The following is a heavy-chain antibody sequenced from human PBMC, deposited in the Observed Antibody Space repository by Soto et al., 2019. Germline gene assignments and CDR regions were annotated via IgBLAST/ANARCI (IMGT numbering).Heavy chain of an antibody. V-gene: IGHV3-30-3*01. Sequence: GGSLRLSCAASGFTFSSYAMHWVRQAPGKGLEWVAVISYDGSNKYYADSVKGRFTISRDNSKNTLYLQMNSLRAEDTAVYYCAREKFTATGAFDIWGQGTMVTVSS. CDR1: GFTFSSYA. CDR3: AREKFTATGAFDI. CDR2: ISYDGSNK. J-gene: IGHJ3*02. D-gene: IGHD4-17*01.